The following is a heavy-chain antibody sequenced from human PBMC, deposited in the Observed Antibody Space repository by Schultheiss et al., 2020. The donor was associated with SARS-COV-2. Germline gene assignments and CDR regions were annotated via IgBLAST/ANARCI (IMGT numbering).Heavy chain of an antibody. J-gene: IGHJ4*02. D-gene: IGHD1-26*01. V-gene: IGHV4-4*09. CDR1: GGSISSYY. CDR3: ASPKEWELAPFDY. Sequence: SETLSLTCTVSGGSISSYYWSWIRQPPGKGLEWIGHIYHSGSTNYNPSLKSRVIMSVDTSKNQFSLKLSSVTAADTAVYYCASPKEWELAPFDYWGQGTLVTVSS. CDR2: IYHSGST.